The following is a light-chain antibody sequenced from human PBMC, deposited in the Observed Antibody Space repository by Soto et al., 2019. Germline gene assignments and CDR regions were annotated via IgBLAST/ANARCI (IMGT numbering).Light chain of an antibody. CDR1: QGISSY. J-gene: IGKJ4*01. CDR2: AAS. CDR3: QHYYSYPPLT. Sequence: AIRMTQSPSSFSASTGDRVTITCRASQGISSYLAWYQQKPGKAPKLLIYAASTLQSGVPSRFSGSGSGTDFTLTISCLQSEDFATYYCQHYYSYPPLTFGGGTKVEIK. V-gene: IGKV1-8*01.